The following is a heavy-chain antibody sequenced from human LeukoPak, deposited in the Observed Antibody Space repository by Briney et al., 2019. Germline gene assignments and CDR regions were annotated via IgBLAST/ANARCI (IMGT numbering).Heavy chain of an antibody. Sequence: SETLSLTCTVSGGSISSYYWSWIRQPPGKGLEWIGYIYYSGSTNYNPSLKSRVTISVDTSKNQFSLKLSSVTAADTAVYYCARARYSSSWYQVDYWGQGTLVTVSS. J-gene: IGHJ4*02. CDR1: GGSISSYY. CDR3: ARARYSSSWYQVDY. CDR2: IYYSGST. D-gene: IGHD6-13*01. V-gene: IGHV4-59*01.